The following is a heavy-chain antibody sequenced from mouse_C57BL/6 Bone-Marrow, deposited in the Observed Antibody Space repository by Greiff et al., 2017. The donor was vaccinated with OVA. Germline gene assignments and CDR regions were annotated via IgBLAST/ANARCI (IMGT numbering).Heavy chain of an antibody. CDR2: IRSKSNNYAT. Sequence: GGGLVQPKGSLKLSCAASGFSFNTYAMNWVRQAPGKGLEWAARIRSKSNNYATYYADSVKDRFTISRDDSESMLYLQMNNLKTEDTAVYYCVSLIYDGYADYWGQGTTLTVSS. CDR3: VSLIYDGYADY. D-gene: IGHD2-3*01. CDR1: GFSFNTYA. V-gene: IGHV10-1*01. J-gene: IGHJ2*01.